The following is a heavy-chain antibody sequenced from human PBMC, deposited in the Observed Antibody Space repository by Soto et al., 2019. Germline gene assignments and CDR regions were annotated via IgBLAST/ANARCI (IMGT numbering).Heavy chain of an antibody. CDR3: ARVSRETIPYYDYIWGSYGLGAFDI. Sequence: GGSLRLSCAASGFTVSSNYMSWVRQAPGKGLEWVSVIYSGGSTYYADSVKGRFTISRDNSKNTLYLQMNSLRAEDTAVYYCARVSRETIPYYDYIWGSYGLGAFDIWGQGTMVTVSS. D-gene: IGHD3-16*01. V-gene: IGHV3-66*01. CDR1: GFTVSSNY. CDR2: IYSGGST. J-gene: IGHJ3*02.